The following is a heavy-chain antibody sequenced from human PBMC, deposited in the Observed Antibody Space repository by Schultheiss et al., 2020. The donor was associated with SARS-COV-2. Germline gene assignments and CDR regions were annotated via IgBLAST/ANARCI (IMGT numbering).Heavy chain of an antibody. D-gene: IGHD3-10*01. CDR1: GFTFGDYA. CDR2: IRSIAYGATT. J-gene: IGHJ5*02. Sequence: GESLKISCITSGFTFGDYAMSWFRQAPGKGLEWVGFIRSIAYGATTDYAAPVQGRFTISRDDSKSTLYLQMTSLKIEDTAIYYCVLEWFGEDRWGQGTLVTVSS. CDR3: VLEWFGEDR. V-gene: IGHV3-49*03.